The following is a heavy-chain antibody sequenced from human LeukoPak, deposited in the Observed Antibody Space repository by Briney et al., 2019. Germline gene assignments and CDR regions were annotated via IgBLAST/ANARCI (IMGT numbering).Heavy chain of an antibody. D-gene: IGHD3-10*01. CDR1: GGSISSYY. CDR3: ARSSRYYYGSGSLFDY. Sequence: SETPSLTCTVSGGSISSYYWSWIRQPPGKGLEWIGYIYYSGSTNYNPSLKSRVTISVDTSKNQFSLKLSSVTAADTAVYYCARSSRYYYGSGSLFDYWGQGTLDTVSS. CDR2: IYYSGST. J-gene: IGHJ4*02. V-gene: IGHV4-59*01.